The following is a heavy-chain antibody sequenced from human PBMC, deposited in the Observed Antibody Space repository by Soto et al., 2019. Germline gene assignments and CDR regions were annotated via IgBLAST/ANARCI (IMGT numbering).Heavy chain of an antibody. CDR3: ARDATYYDILTGLSDAFDI. D-gene: IGHD3-9*01. V-gene: IGHV3-33*01. CDR2: IWYDGSNK. CDR1: GFTFSSYG. J-gene: IGHJ3*02. Sequence: QVQLVESGGGVVQPGRSLRLSCAASGFTFSSYGMHWVHQAPGKGLEWVAVIWYDGSNKYYADSVKGRFTISRDNSKNTLYLQMNSLRAEDTAVYYCARDATYYDILTGLSDAFDIWGQGTMVTVSS.